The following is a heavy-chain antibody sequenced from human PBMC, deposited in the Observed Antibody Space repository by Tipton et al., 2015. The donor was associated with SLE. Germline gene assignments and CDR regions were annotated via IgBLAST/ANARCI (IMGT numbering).Heavy chain of an antibody. V-gene: IGHV3-30*02. Sequence: SLRLSCAASGFTFSSYGMHWVRQAPGKGLEWVAFIRYDGSNKYYADSVKGRFTISRDNSKNTLYLQMNSLRAEDTAMYYCAKDPGGGWFGESGGNWFDPWGQGTLVTASS. D-gene: IGHD3-10*01. J-gene: IGHJ5*02. CDR2: IRYDGSNK. CDR3: AKDPGGGWFGESGGNWFDP. CDR1: GFTFSSYG.